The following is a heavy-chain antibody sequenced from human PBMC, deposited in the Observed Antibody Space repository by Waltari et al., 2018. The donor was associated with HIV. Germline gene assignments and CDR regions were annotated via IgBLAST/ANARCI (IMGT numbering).Heavy chain of an antibody. CDR1: GDNVSRYW. J-gene: IGHJ4*02. Sequence: EVQLEQSGAEMKKLEESLRISCRGSGDNVSRYWISWVRQIPGKGLEWMGIIFPSDSTTRYSPSFRGQVTISADKSINTTYLQWTTLKASDSAIYYCATGPDHYCDFWGQGTQVTVSS. V-gene: IGHV5-51*01. CDR2: IFPSDSTT. D-gene: IGHD4-4*01. CDR3: ATGPDHYCDF.